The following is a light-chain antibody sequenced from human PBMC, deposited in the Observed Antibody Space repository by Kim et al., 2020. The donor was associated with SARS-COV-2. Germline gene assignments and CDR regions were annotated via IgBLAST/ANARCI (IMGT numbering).Light chain of an antibody. CDR1: QDMAED. CDR2: DAS. V-gene: IGKV1-33*01. J-gene: IGKJ4*01. CDR3: QQYAYAPLT. Sequence: ASVGDRVTITCQASQDMAEDLNWYQQKPGRAPKLLIYDASILQSGVPSRFSGSGSGTHFTFTISSLQPEDIATYYCQQYAYAPLTFGGGTKVDIK.